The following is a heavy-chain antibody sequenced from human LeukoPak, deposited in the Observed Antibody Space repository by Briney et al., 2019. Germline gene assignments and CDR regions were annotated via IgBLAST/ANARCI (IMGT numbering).Heavy chain of an antibody. CDR3: ARGQIYCGGDCYSRDFDY. V-gene: IGHV4-34*01. CDR1: GGSFSGYY. D-gene: IGHD2-21*02. CDR2: INHSGST. J-gene: IGHJ4*02. Sequence: SETLSLTCAVYGGSFSGYYWSWIRQPPGKGLEWIGEINHSGSTNHNPSLKSRVTISVDTSKNQFSLKLSSVTAADTAVYYCARGQIYCGGDCYSRDFDYWGQGTLVTVSS.